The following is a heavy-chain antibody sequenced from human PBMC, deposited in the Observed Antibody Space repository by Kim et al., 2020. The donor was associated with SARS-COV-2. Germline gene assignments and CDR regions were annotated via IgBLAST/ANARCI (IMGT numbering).Heavy chain of an antibody. CDR2: INPNSGGT. CDR1: GYTFTGYY. V-gene: IGHV1-2*06. J-gene: IGHJ4*02. CDR3: ARDRGWFGELAFDY. D-gene: IGHD3-10*01. Sequence: ASVKVSCKASGYTFTGYYMHWVRQAPGQGLEWMGRINPNSGGTNYAQKFQGRVTMTRDTSISTAYMELSRLRSDDTAVYYCARDRGWFGELAFDYWGQGTLVTVSS.